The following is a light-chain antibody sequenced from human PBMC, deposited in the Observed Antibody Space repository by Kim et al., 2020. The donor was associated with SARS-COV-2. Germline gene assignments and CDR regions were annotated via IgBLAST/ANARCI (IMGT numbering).Light chain of an antibody. CDR2: RKN. CDR1: THTMRYNL. V-gene: IGLV1-47*01. Sequence: HRVNVLCSAVTHTMRYNLVYWYHQRPGKAPNLLIYRKNQRPSGVPDRFSGSKSGNSASLAISGLRSEDEADYYCAAWDDSLSGGVFGGGTQLTVL. CDR3: AAWDDSLSGGV. J-gene: IGLJ3*02.